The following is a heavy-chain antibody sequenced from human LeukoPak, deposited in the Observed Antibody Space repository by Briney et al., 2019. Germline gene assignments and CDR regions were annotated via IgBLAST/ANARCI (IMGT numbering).Heavy chain of an antibody. V-gene: IGHV3-23*01. CDR2: ISGSGGST. CDR1: GFTFSSYA. D-gene: IGHD3-3*01. Sequence: GRSLRLSCAASGFTFSSYAMSWVRQAPGRGLEWVSAISGSGGSTYYADSVKGRFTISRDNSKNTLYLQMNSLRAEDTAVYYCAKDAPGYDFWSGQNWFDPWGQGTLVTVSS. J-gene: IGHJ5*02. CDR3: AKDAPGYDFWSGQNWFDP.